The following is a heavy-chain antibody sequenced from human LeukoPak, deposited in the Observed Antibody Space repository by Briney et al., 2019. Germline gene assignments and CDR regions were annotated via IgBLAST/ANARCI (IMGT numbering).Heavy chain of an antibody. V-gene: IGHV4-59*01. CDR3: ARDYKGGDYSQYDAFDI. CDR1: GGSISSYY. CDR2: IYYSGST. Sequence: PSGALSLTCTVSGGSISSYYWSWIRPPPGKGLEWIGYIYYSGSTNYNPSLKSRVTISVDTSKNQFSLKLSSVTAADTAVYYWARDYKGGDYSQYDAFDIWGQGTMVTVSS. D-gene: IGHD4-17*01. J-gene: IGHJ3*02.